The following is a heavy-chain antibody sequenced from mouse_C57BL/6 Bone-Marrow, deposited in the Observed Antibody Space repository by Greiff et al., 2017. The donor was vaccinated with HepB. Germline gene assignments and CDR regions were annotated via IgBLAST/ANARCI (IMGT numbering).Heavy chain of an antibody. V-gene: IGHV3-6*01. D-gene: IGHD1-1*01. Sequence: DVQLQESGPGLVKPSQSLSLTCSVTGYSITSGYYWNWIRQFPGNKLEWMGYISYDGSNNYNPSLKNRISITRDTSKNQFFLKLNSVTTEDTATYYCARDQGTVVDYWGQGTTLTVSS. CDR2: ISYDGSN. CDR1: GYSITSGYY. J-gene: IGHJ2*01. CDR3: ARDQGTVVDY.